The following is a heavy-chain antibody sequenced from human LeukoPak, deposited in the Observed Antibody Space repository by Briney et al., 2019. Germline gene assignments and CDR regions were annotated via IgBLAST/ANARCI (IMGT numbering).Heavy chain of an antibody. CDR3: ARGTLPAARYFDY. Sequence: GGSLRLSCAASGFTFSSYWMSWVRQAPGKGLQWVANIKQDGSDKYYVDSVKGRFTISRDNAKNSLNLQMSSLRAEDTAVYYCARGTLPAARYFDYWGQGTLVTVSS. J-gene: IGHJ4*02. CDR1: GFTFSSYW. D-gene: IGHD6-6*01. V-gene: IGHV3-7*04. CDR2: IKQDGSDK.